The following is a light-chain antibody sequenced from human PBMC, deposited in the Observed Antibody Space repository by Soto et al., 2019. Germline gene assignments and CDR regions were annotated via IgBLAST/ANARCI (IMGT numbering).Light chain of an antibody. V-gene: IGLV1-40*01. CDR2: GNS. J-gene: IGLJ2*01. Sequence: QYVLTQPPSVSGAPGQRVTISCSNIGARYDVHWYQQLPGTAPKLLIYGNSDRPSWVPDRFSGSKSGTSASLAITGLQAEDEADYYCQSYDSSLTGSRVFGGGTKLTVL. CDR1: SNIGARYD. CDR3: QSYDSSLTGSRV.